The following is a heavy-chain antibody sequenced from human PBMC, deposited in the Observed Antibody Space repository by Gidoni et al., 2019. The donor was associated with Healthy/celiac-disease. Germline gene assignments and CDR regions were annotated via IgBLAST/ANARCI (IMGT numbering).Heavy chain of an antibody. V-gene: IGHV3-64D*06. CDR3: AFDI. CDR1: GFPLSSYA. Sequence: EVPLVESGGGLVQPGGSLILSCSASGFPLSSYAMHWVRQAPGRGLEYVSAISSNGGSTFYADSVKGRFTISRDNSKNTAMYYCVKDQDCSSTSCYLAFDIWGQGTMVTVSS. D-gene: IGHD2-2*01. CDR2: ISSNGGST. J-gene: IGHJ3*02.